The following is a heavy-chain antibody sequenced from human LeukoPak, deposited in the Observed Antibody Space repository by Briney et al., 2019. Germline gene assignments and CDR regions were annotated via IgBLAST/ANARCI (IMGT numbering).Heavy chain of an antibody. CDR1: GDTFSSYV. J-gene: IGHJ4*02. CDR3: ARGGYYDSSGY. Sequence: GSSVKVSCKASGDTFSSYVITWVRQAPGQGLEWMGGIIPIFATRNYAQKFQGRVTMTRNTSISTAYMELSSLRSEDTAVYYCARGGYYDSSGYWGQGTLVTVSS. D-gene: IGHD3-22*01. CDR2: IIPIFATR. V-gene: IGHV1-69*05.